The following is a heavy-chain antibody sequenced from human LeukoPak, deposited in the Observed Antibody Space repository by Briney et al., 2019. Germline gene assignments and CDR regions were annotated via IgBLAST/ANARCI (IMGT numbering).Heavy chain of an antibody. CDR1: GGSISSGSYY. D-gene: IGHD3-10*01. J-gene: IGHJ4*02. Sequence: SETLSLTCTVSGGSISSGSYYWSWIRQPPGKGLEWIGYIYYSGSTNYNPSLKSRVTISVDTSKNQFSLKLSSVTAADTAVYYCASFSMDAHDYYHDYWGQGTLVTVSS. CDR3: ASFSMDAHDYYHDY. CDR2: IYYSGST. V-gene: IGHV4-61*01.